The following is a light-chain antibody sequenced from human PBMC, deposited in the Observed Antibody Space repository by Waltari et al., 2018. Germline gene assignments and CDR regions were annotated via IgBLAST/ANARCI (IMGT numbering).Light chain of an antibody. Sequence: DVQMTQSPSTLSASVGDIVTIICRASQRLSSYLAWYQQKPGKAPKLLIYKTSSLETGVPSSFSGTGSGTEFTLTISSLQPDDIATYYCQQYNSYPFTFGPGTKVDIK. J-gene: IGKJ3*01. CDR1: QRLSSY. V-gene: IGKV1-5*03. CDR3: QQYNSYPFT. CDR2: KTS.